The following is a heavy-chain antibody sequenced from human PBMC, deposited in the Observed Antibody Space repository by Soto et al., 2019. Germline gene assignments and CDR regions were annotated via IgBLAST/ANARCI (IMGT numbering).Heavy chain of an antibody. D-gene: IGHD4-17*01. V-gene: IGHV3-13*04. CDR3: ARGSTVVKCVAGH. CDR1: GFTFSSYD. J-gene: IGHJ4*02. CDR2: IGTAGDT. Sequence: EVQLVESGGGLVQPGGSLRLSCAASGFTFSSYDMHWVRQATGKGLEWVSAIGTAGDTYYPGSVKGRFTISRENAKNSLYLQMNSLRAGDTAVYYCARGSTVVKCVAGHWGQGTLVTVSS.